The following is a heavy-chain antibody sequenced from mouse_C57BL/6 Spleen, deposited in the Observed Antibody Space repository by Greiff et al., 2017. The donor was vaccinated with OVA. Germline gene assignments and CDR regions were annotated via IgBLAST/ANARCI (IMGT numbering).Heavy chain of an antibody. V-gene: IGHV5-9*01. J-gene: IGHJ2*01. CDR1: GFTFSSYT. Sequence: EVKVVESGGGLVKPGGSLKLSCAASGFTFSSYTMSWVRQTPEKRLEWVATISGGGGNTYYPDSVKGRFTISRDNAKNTLYLQMSSLRSEDTALYYCARHGLGRGDYFDYWGQGTTLTVSS. CDR2: ISGGGGNT. CDR3: ARHGLGRGDYFDY. D-gene: IGHD4-1*01.